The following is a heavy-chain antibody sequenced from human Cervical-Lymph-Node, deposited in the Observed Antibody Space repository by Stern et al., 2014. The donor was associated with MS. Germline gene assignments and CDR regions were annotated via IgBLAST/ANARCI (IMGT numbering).Heavy chain of an antibody. J-gene: IGHJ4*02. V-gene: IGHV4-39*01. CDR2: IYYRGSP. CDR1: GGSISSSSYY. D-gene: IGHD1-14*01. Sequence: QLQLQESGPGLVKPSATLSLTCTVSGGSISSSSYYWGWIRQPPGKGLEWFGSIYYRGSPYYRPSTKSRDPIPVDTSKNQFPLRRSSVTAADTAVYYCATGITDSYYFDYWGQGTLVTVSS. CDR3: ATGITDSYYFDY.